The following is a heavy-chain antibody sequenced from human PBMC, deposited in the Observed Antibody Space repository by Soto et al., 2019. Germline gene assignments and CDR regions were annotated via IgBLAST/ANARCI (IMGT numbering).Heavy chain of an antibody. CDR2: ISSSSSYI. CDR1: GFTFSSYS. V-gene: IGHV3-21*01. Sequence: EVQLVESGGGLVKPGGSLRLSCAASGFTFSSYSMNWVRQAPGKGLEWVSSISSSSSYIYYADSVKGRFTISRDNAKNSLYLQMNSLRAEDTAVYYCAREFGTTGTAIDYWGQGTLVTVSS. D-gene: IGHD1-1*01. CDR3: AREFGTTGTAIDY. J-gene: IGHJ4*02.